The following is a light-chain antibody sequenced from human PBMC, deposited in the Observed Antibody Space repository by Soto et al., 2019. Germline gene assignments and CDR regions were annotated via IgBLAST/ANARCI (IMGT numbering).Light chain of an antibody. V-gene: IGLV2-14*01. CDR2: EVS. CDR3: SSYTSSSTPL. Sequence: QSVLTQPASVSGSPGQSITISCTGSSSDVGGHNQVSWYQQHPGKAPKLMIYEVSNRPSGVSNRFSGSKSGNTASLTISGLQAEDEADYYCSSYTSSSTPLFGGGTKLTVL. J-gene: IGLJ2*01. CDR1: SSDVGGHNQ.